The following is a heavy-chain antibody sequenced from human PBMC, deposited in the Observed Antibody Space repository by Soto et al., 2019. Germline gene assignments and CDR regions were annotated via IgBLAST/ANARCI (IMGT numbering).Heavy chain of an antibody. CDR1: GFTFTSDA. CDR3: GRDPTWIFSVTTGLRIDN. Sequence: QVHLVESGGGVVQPGRSLRLSCAASGFTFTSDALHWVRQAPGKGLEWVAVISYDGNNKYYADSVKGRFTISRDNSKNTLYLQMDSLRAEDTAVYYCGRDPTWIFSVTTGLRIDNWGQGTLVTVSS. V-gene: IGHV3-30-3*01. CDR2: ISYDGNNK. D-gene: IGHD4-17*01. J-gene: IGHJ4*02.